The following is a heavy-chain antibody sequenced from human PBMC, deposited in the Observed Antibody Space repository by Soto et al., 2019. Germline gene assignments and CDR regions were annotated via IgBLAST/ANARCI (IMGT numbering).Heavy chain of an antibody. Sequence: QVQLVQSGAEVKKPGSSVKVSCKASGGTFSSYAISWVRQAPGQGLEWMGGITPIFGTANYAQKFQGRVTITADESTSTAYMERSSLRSEDTAVYYCARGTSGSYYAPFWFDPWGQGTLVTVSS. V-gene: IGHV1-69*12. J-gene: IGHJ5*02. CDR3: ARGTSGSYYAPFWFDP. CDR2: ITPIFGTA. D-gene: IGHD3-10*01. CDR1: GGTFSSYA.